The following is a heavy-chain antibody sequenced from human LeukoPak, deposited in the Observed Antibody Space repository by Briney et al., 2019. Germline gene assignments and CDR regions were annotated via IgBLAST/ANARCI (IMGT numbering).Heavy chain of an antibody. Sequence: ASVKVSCTASGYTFTGYYMHWVRQAPGQGLEWMGWINPNSGGTNYAQKFQGWVTMTRDTSISTAYMELSRLRSDDTAVYYCARGKKWLANYFDYWGQGTLVTVSS. CDR3: ARGKKWLANYFDY. CDR2: INPNSGGT. J-gene: IGHJ4*02. V-gene: IGHV1-2*04. CDR1: GYTFTGYY. D-gene: IGHD6-19*01.